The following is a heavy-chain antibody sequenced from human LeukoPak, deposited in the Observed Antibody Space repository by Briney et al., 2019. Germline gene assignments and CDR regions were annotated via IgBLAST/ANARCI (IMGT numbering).Heavy chain of an antibody. CDR3: AREWELLPGLDY. J-gene: IGHJ4*02. CDR2: INHSGST. D-gene: IGHD1-26*01. CDR1: GGSFSGYY. V-gene: IGHV4-34*01. Sequence: SETLSLTCAVYGGSFSGYYWSWIRQPPGKGLEWIGEINHSGSTNYNPSLKSRVTISVDTSKNQFSLKLSSVTAADTAVYYCAREWELLPGLDYWGQGTLVTVYS.